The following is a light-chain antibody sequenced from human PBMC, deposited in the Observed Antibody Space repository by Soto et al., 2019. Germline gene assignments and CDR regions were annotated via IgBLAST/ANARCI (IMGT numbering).Light chain of an antibody. CDR3: QSYDSSLNGVV. V-gene: IGLV1-40*01. Sequence: QSVLTQPPSVSGAPGQRVTISCTGSSSNIGAGYDVHWYQQLPGTAPKLLIYGNSNRPSGVPVRFSGSKSGTSASLAITGLQAEDEADYYCQSYDSSLNGVVFGGGTKVTVL. CDR1: SSNIGAGYD. J-gene: IGLJ2*01. CDR2: GNS.